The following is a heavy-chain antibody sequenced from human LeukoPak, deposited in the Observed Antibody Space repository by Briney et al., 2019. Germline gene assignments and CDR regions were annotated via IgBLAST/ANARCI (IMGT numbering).Heavy chain of an antibody. D-gene: IGHD3-3*01. J-gene: IGHJ4*02. V-gene: IGHV3-48*03. Sequence: GGSLRLSCAASGFTFSSYEMNWVRQAPGKGLEWVSYISSSGSTIYDADSVKGRFTISRDNAKNSLYLQMNSLRAEDTAVYYCARGTRFLEGNFDYWGQGTLVTVSS. CDR2: ISSSGSTI. CDR1: GFTFSSYE. CDR3: ARGTRFLEGNFDY.